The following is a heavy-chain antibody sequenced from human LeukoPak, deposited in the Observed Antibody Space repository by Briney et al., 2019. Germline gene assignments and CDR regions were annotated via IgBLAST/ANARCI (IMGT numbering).Heavy chain of an antibody. V-gene: IGHV5-51*01. CDR2: IYPGDSDT. J-gene: IGHJ5*02. D-gene: IGHD2-15*01. Sequence: GESLKISCKGSGYSFTSYWIGWVRQMPGKGLEWMGIIYPGDSDTRYSPSFQGQVTISAVKSISTAYLQWSSLKASDTAMYYCARPRGYCSGGSCYHWFDPWGQGTLVTVSS. CDR3: ARPRGYCSGGSCYHWFDP. CDR1: GYSFTSYW.